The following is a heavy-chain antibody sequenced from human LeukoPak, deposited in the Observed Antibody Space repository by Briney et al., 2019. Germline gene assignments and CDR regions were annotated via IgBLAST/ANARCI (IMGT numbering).Heavy chain of an antibody. CDR3: ARERPDGYTVDL. Sequence: GGSLRLSCAASGFTVNRNFMSWVRQAPGKGLEWVSVIYSDGSTYYADSVKGRFTISRDNSKNTVYLQMNSLRAEDTAVYYCARERPDGYTVDLWGQGTLVTVSS. CDR1: GFTVNRNF. CDR2: IYSDGST. V-gene: IGHV3-53*01. J-gene: IGHJ5*02. D-gene: IGHD5-18*01.